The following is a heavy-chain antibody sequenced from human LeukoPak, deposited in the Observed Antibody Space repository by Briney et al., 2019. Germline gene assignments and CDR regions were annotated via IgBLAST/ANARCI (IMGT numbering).Heavy chain of an antibody. Sequence: GGSLRLSCVASGFYYNNYGMNWVRQAPGKGLEWVSAISGSGGSTYYADSVKGRFTISRDNSKNTLYLQMNSLRAEDTAVYYCARHKDYTYYDILTLGAFDIWGQGTMVTVSS. CDR1: GFYYNNYG. J-gene: IGHJ3*02. D-gene: IGHD3-9*01. CDR3: ARHKDYTYYDILTLGAFDI. CDR2: ISGSGGST. V-gene: IGHV3-23*01.